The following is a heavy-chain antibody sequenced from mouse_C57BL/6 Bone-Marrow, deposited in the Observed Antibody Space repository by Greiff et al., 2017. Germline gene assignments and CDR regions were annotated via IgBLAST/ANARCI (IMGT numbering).Heavy chain of an antibody. Sequence: VQLQQSGPVLVKPGASVKMSCKASGYTFTDYYMNWVKQSHGKSLEWIGVINPYNGGTSYNQKFKGKATLTVDKSSSTAYMELNSLTSEDSAVYYCARHYGSRRDYWGQGATLTAAS. CDR3: ARHYGSRRDY. J-gene: IGHJ2*01. CDR1: GYTFTDYY. CDR2: INPYNGGT. D-gene: IGHD1-1*01. V-gene: IGHV1-19*01.